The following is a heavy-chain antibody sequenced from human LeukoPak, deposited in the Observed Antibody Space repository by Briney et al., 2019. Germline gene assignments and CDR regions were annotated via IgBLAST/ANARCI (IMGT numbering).Heavy chain of an antibody. J-gene: IGHJ1*01. CDR2: ISGSGGST. V-gene: IGHV3-23*01. CDR1: GFTFSSYA. CDR3: AKPMVLPTIFGLASPFQQ. D-gene: IGHD3-3*01. Sequence: GGSLRLSCAVSGFTFSSYAMSWVRQPPAKGLEWVSDISGSGGSTYYADSVKRRFPNSRDNSKNTLYLQMNSLRAEDTAVYYCAKPMVLPTIFGLASPFQQWGQGTLVTVSS.